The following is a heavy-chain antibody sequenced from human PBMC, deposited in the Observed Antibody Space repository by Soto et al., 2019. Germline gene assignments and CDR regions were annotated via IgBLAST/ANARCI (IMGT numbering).Heavy chain of an antibody. V-gene: IGHV1-18*01. CDR2: ISAYNGNT. Sequence: GASVKVSCKASGYTFTSYGISWVRQAPGQGLEWMGWISAYNGNTNYAQKLQGRVTMTTDTSTSTAYMELRSLRSDDTAVYYCARDRTTMVRGYYYYYGMDVWGQGTTVTVSS. CDR1: GYTFTSYG. D-gene: IGHD3-10*01. J-gene: IGHJ6*02. CDR3: ARDRTTMVRGYYYYYGMDV.